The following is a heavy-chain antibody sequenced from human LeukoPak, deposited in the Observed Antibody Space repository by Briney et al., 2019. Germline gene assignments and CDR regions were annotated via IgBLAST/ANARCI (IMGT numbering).Heavy chain of an antibody. D-gene: IGHD4-23*01. Sequence: GGSLRLSCAASGFTFSKFWMSWVRQAPGKGLEWVANIKQEGSEKYYVDSVKGRFTISRDNAKNSLYLQMNSMRADDTAVYYCARDLLYGGHSHFDFWGQGTLVTVSS. J-gene: IGHJ4*02. CDR3: ARDLLYGGHSHFDF. CDR2: IKQEGSEK. V-gene: IGHV3-7*04. CDR1: GFTFSKFW.